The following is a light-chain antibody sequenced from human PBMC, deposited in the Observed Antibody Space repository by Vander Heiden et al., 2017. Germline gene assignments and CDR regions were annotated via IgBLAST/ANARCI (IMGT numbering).Light chain of an antibody. CDR3: CSYAGSSR. J-gene: IGLJ2*01. Sequence: QSALTQPRPVSGSPGQSVTISCTGTSSDVGGYNYVSWYQQHPGKAPKLMIYDVSKRPSGVPDRFSGSKSGNTASLTISGLQAEDEADYYCCSYAGSSRFGGGTKLTVL. CDR1: SSDVGGYNY. CDR2: DVS. V-gene: IGLV2-11*01.